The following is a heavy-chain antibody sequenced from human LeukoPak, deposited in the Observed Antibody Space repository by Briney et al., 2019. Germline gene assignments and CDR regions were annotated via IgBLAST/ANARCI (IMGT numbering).Heavy chain of an antibody. D-gene: IGHD3-9*01. Sequence: GESLKISCKGSGYSFTSYWIGWVRQMPGKGLEWMGIIYPGDSDTRYSPSFQGQVTISADKSISTAYLQWSSLKASDTAMYYCARHLSPLDILTASYYFDYWGQGTLVTVSS. V-gene: IGHV5-51*01. CDR3: ARHLSPLDILTASYYFDY. J-gene: IGHJ4*02. CDR1: GYSFTSYW. CDR2: IYPGDSDT.